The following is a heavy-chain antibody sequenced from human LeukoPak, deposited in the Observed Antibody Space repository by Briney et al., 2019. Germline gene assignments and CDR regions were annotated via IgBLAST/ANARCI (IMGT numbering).Heavy chain of an antibody. V-gene: IGHV4-30-2*01. CDR1: GGSISSGGYS. CDR3: ASQGGPSDAFDI. CDR2: IYHSGST. D-gene: IGHD2-15*01. Sequence: QPSETLSLTCAVSGGSISSGGYSWSWIRQPPGKGLEWIGYIYHSGSTYYNPSLKSRVTISVDRSKNQFSLKLSSVTAADTAVYYCASQGGPSDAFDIWGQGTMVTVSS. J-gene: IGHJ3*02.